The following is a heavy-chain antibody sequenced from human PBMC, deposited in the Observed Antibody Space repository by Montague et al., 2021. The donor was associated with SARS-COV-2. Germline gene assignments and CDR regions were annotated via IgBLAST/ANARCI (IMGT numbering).Heavy chain of an antibody. CDR1: GFTSGDYQ. Sequence: SLRLSCAASGFTSGDYQMTWVRQAPGKGLQWAANINQDETAKTYVDSVKGRFTISRDNAKNSLILQMNSLKDEGTAVYYCARSPRGSGTGWLDYWGQGTLVTVSS. CDR3: ARSPRGSGTGWLDY. J-gene: IGHJ4*02. D-gene: IGHD3/OR15-3a*01. CDR2: INQDETAK. V-gene: IGHV3-7*01.